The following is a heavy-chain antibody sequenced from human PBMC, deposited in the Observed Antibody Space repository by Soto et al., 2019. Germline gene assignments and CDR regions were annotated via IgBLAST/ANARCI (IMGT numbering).Heavy chain of an antibody. D-gene: IGHD2-15*01. CDR2: ISYDGSNK. Sequence: QVQLVESGGGVVQHGRSLRLSCAASRFTFSSYAMHWVRQAPGTGLEWVAVISYDGSNKYYECSVKGRFTISSDNSKNTLYLQMNSLRAEDTAVYYCARDTLFPVVVVAQPDYWGQGTLVTVSS. V-gene: IGHV3-30-3*01. CDR1: RFTFSSYA. CDR3: ARDTLFPVVVVAQPDY. J-gene: IGHJ4*02.